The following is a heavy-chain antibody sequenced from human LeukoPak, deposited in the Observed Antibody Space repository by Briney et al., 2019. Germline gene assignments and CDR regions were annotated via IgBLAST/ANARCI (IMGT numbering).Heavy chain of an antibody. CDR1: GFTFSRYA. CDR2: ISSNGGST. V-gene: IGHV3-64*01. J-gene: IGHJ1*01. CDR3: ASLSYYYDSSGYNEYFQH. Sequence: GGSLRLSCAASGFTFSRYAMHWVCQAPGKGLESVSAISSNGGSTYYANSVKGRFTISRDNSKNTLYLQMNSLRAEDTAVYYRASLSYYYDSSGYNEYFQHWGQGTLVTVSS. D-gene: IGHD3-22*01.